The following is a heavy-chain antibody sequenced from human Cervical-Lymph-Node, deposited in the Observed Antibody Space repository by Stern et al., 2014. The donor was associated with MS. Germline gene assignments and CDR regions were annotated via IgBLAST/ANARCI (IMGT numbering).Heavy chain of an antibody. CDR2: INSSGGT. CDR1: GASFSDNY. J-gene: IGHJ3*01. D-gene: IGHD1-1*01. CDR3: ARERKVERSSRLLVSFDV. Sequence: QVQLQQWGAGLLRPSETLSLTCAVQGASFSDNYWSWIRQTPGKGLEWIGEINSSGGTHYNPSLMSRPPLSVDPSRNQFPLKLSSLTAADTAMYYCARERKVERSSRLLVSFDVWGQGTLVTVSS. V-gene: IGHV4-34*01.